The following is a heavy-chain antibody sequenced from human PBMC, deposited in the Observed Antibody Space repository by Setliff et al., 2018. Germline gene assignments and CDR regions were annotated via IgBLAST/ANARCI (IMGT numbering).Heavy chain of an antibody. CDR2: IYTSWST. V-gene: IGHV4-61*09. Sequence: SETLSLTCTVSGDSISSRRNYWGWFRQPAGKELEWIGQIYTSWSTNYNPSLKSRVTISLDTSKRQFSLKLTSVTAADTAVYYCARTGTYRYFDYWGQGTLVTVSS. J-gene: IGHJ4*02. D-gene: IGHD1-1*01. CDR3: ARTGTYRYFDY. CDR1: GDSISSRRNY.